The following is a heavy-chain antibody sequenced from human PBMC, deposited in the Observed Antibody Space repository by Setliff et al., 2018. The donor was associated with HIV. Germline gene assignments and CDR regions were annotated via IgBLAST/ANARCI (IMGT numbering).Heavy chain of an antibody. CDR2: IKQDGSEK. CDR3: ARNDKAVRFAFDI. D-gene: IGHD3-10*01. J-gene: IGHJ3*02. Sequence: GGSLRLSCAASGFTFNNYWMTWVRQAPGKGLEWVADIKQDGSEKYYVASVKGRFTISRDIAENSLYLQMNSLRAEDTAVYYCARNDKAVRFAFDIWGQGTMGTVS. CDR1: GFTFNNYW. V-gene: IGHV3-7*05.